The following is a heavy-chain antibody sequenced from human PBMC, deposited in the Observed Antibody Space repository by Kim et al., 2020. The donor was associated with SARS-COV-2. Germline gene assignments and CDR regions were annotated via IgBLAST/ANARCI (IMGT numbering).Heavy chain of an antibody. CDR3: AAGIAVAGTPDIYYYYYGMDA. CDR2: FDPEDGET. J-gene: IGHJ6*02. Sequence: ASVKVSCKVSGYTLTELSMHWVRQAPGKGLEWMGGFDPEDGETIYAQKFQGRVTMTEDTSTDTAYMELSSLRSEDTTVYYCAAGIAVAGTPDIYYYYYGMDAWGQGTTVTDSS. V-gene: IGHV1-24*01. CDR1: GYTLTELS. D-gene: IGHD6-19*01.